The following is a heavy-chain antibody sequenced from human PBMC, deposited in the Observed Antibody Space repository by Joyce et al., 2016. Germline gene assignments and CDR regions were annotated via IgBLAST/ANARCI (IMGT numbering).Heavy chain of an antibody. V-gene: IGHV3-15*01. Sequence: VLLVESGGGLVKPGGSLRLSCAASGFTFSNTCMTWVRQAPGKGMEWVGRIKSKTDGGTTDYAAPVKSRFTISRDDSKKTLYLQMHGLKTEDTAVYYCSTNTVLGDAFDIWGQGTMVSVSS. J-gene: IGHJ3*02. CDR3: STNTVLGDAFDI. CDR2: IKSKTDGGTT. D-gene: IGHD4-17*01. CDR1: GFTFSNTC.